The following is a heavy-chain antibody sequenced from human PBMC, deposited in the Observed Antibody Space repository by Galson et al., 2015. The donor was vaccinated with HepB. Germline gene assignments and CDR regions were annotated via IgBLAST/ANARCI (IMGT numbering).Heavy chain of an antibody. Sequence: SVKVSCKASGYTFTTYGVSWVRQAPGQGLKWMGRISAYNGNTDYAQRFQGRVTMTTATFTSTAYMELRSLRSDDTAIYYCARGGVATIGGPTFDYWGQGTLVTVSS. D-gene: IGHD5-24*01. CDR2: ISAYNGNT. CDR3: ARGGVATIGGPTFDY. CDR1: GYTFTTYG. J-gene: IGHJ4*02. V-gene: IGHV1-18*01.